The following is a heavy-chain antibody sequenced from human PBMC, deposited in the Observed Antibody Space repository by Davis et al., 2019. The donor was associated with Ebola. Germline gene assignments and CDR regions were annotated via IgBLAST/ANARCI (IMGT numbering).Heavy chain of an antibody. CDR1: GFTFSAHG. CDR2: ITKDGVSS. Sequence: GESLKISCAASGFTFSAHGMHWVRQAPGKGLEFVAAITKDGVSSYYSESVRGRFTISGDNSQKTLYLQMGGLRPEDTAVYYCARAADWGWLGYLDSWGRGALVTVSS. CDR3: ARAADWGWLGYLDS. V-gene: IGHV3-64*02. D-gene: IGHD7-27*01. J-gene: IGHJ4*02.